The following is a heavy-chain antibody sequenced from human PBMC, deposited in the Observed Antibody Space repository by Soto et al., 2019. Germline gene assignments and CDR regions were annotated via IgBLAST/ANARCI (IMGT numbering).Heavy chain of an antibody. CDR1: GGSFSGYY. Sequence: PSETLSLTCAVYGGSFSGYYWSWIRQPPGKGLEWIEEINHSGSTNYNPSLKSRVTISVDTSKDQFSLKLSSVTAADTAVYYCARASIAVAGSFDYWGQGTLVTVSS. J-gene: IGHJ4*02. D-gene: IGHD6-19*01. CDR2: INHSGST. CDR3: ARASIAVAGSFDY. V-gene: IGHV4-34*01.